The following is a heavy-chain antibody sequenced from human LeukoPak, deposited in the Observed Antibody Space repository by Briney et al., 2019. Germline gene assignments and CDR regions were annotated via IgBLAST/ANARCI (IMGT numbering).Heavy chain of an antibody. D-gene: IGHD5-24*01. CDR3: TTERGRWLRAS. Sequence: PGGSLRLSCAASGFTISSYWMHWVRQAPGKGLIWVSRINEDARSTSYADSVKGRFTISRDNTRNTVYLQMNSLTSEDTAVYYCTTERGRWLRASWGQGTLVTVSS. CDR2: INEDARST. J-gene: IGHJ4*02. V-gene: IGHV3-74*01. CDR1: GFTISSYW.